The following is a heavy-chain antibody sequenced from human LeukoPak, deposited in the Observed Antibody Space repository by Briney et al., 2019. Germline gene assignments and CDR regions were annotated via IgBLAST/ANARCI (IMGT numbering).Heavy chain of an antibody. J-gene: IGHJ3*02. CDR3: ARRHPGFDAFDI. Sequence: SETLSLTCSVSGGSISSGDYYWSWIRRPPGKGLEWIGYIYYSGSTYYNPSLKRRVTISVDTSKNQFSLKLSSVTAADTAVYYCARRHPGFDAFDIWGQGTMVTVSS. CDR2: IYYSGST. V-gene: IGHV4-30-4*01. CDR1: GGSISSGDYY.